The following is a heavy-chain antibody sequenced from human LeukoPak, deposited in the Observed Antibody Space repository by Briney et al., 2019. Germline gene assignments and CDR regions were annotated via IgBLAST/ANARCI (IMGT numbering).Heavy chain of an antibody. J-gene: IGHJ4*02. V-gene: IGHV1-2*02. D-gene: IGHD3-3*01. CDR2: INCNSGGT. CDR1: GYTFTGYY. Sequence: ASVKVSCKASGYTFTGYYMHWVRQAPGQGLKWMGWINCNSGGTKYAQKFQGRVSMSRDTSISTAYLELSRLRSDDTAVYYCARDLTIVGGVSDPRIRGHWGQGTLVTVSS. CDR3: ARDLTIVGGVSDPRIRGH.